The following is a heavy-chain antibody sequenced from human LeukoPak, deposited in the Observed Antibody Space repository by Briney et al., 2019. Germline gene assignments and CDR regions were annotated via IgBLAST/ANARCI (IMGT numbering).Heavy chain of an antibody. J-gene: IGHJ4*02. CDR2: IHPSDSDI. V-gene: IGHV5-51*01. D-gene: IGHD6-6*01. Sequence: GESLKISCQGSGYTFTDYWVGWVRQMPGEGLEWMGIIHPSDSDIRYRSSFQGQVTITVDTDINTAFLQWSRLEASDTAMYYCARLGPYSSSSDYWGQGTLVTVSS. CDR1: GYTFTDYW. CDR3: ARLGPYSSSSDY.